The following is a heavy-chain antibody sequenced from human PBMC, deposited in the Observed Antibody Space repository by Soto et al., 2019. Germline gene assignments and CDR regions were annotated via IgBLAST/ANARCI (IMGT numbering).Heavy chain of an antibody. J-gene: IGHJ5*02. CDR2: IYYSGST. V-gene: IGHV4-30-4*01. CDR1: GGSISSGDYY. D-gene: IGHD3-22*01. Sequence: PSETLSLTCTVSGGSISSGDYYWSWIRQPPGKGLEWIGYIYYSGSTYYNPPLKSRVTISVDTSKNQFSLKLSSVTAADTAVYYCARVHEYYYDSSGYLAWFDPWGQGTLVTVSS. CDR3: ARVHEYYYDSSGYLAWFDP.